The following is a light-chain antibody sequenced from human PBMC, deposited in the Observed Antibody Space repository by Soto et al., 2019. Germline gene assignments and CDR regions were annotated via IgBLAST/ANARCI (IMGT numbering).Light chain of an antibody. CDR2: AAP. J-gene: IGKJ2*01. CDR3: QPGYSTRYS. Sequence: DIQMTQSPSSLSASVGDRVTITCRVSQSISSYLNWYQQKPGKAPKPLIYAAPSLHSGFPSRFSGSGSGAGFTLAISSLQPEDFATYYCQPGYSTRYSFGRGTKLGIK. CDR1: QSISSY. V-gene: IGKV1-39*01.